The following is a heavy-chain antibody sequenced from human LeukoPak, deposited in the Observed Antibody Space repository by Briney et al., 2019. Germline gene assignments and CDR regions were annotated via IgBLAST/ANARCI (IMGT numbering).Heavy chain of an antibody. Sequence: ASVKVSCKVSGYTLTELSMHWVRQAPGEGLEWMGGFDPEDGETIYAQKFQGRVTMTEDTSTDTAYMELSSLRSEDTAVYYCATGRSDIVVVVAATIGYYFDYWGQGTLVTVSS. CDR2: FDPEDGET. D-gene: IGHD2-15*01. CDR3: ATGRSDIVVVVAATIGYYFDY. V-gene: IGHV1-24*01. J-gene: IGHJ4*02. CDR1: GYTLTELS.